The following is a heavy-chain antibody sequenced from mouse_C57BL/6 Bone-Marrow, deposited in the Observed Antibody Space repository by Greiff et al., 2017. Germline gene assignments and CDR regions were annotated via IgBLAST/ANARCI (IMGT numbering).Heavy chain of an antibody. D-gene: IGHD1-1*01. Sequence: EVKLVESGGGLVKPGGSLKLSCAASGFTFSDYGMHWVRQAPEQGLEWVAYISSGSSTIYYADTVKGRFTISRDNAKNTLLLQRTSLRSEDTAMYYCAKNYSSSVDVWGKGTTLTVSS. V-gene: IGHV5-17*01. CDR2: ISSGSSTI. CDR1: GFTFSDYG. J-gene: IGHJ2*01. CDR3: AKNYSSSVDV.